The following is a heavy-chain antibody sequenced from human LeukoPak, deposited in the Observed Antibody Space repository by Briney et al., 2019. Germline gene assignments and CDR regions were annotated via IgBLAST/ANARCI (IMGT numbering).Heavy chain of an antibody. CDR3: ARETEAWFDP. Sequence: SVKVSCKASGGTFSSYAISWVRQAPGQGLEWMGGIIPIFGTANYAQKFQGRDTITADESTSTAYMELSSLRSEDTAVYYCARETEAWFDPWGQGTLVTVSS. V-gene: IGHV1-69*13. CDR1: GGTFSSYA. J-gene: IGHJ5*02. CDR2: IIPIFGTA.